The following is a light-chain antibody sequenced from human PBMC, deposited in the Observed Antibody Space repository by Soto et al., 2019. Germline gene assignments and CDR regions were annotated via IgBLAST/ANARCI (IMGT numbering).Light chain of an antibody. V-gene: IGKV1-27*01. CDR1: QGISNY. CDR2: GAS. J-gene: IGKJ2*01. Sequence: DIPMTQSPSSLSASVGDRVTITCRASQGISNYLAWYQQKPGKVPKLLIFGASTLQSGVPSRFSGSGSGTDFTLTISSLQPEDVATYYCQKYNTVPYTFGQGNKLEIK. CDR3: QKYNTVPYT.